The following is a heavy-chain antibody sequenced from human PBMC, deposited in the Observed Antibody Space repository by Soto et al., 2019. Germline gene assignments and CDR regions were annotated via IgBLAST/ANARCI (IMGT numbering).Heavy chain of an antibody. CDR2: IYWDDDK. CDR1: GFSLSTSGVG. CDR3: AHGLGRGSGWYPPDY. D-gene: IGHD6-19*01. Sequence: QITLKESGPTLVKPTQTLTLTCTFSGFSLSTSGVGVGWIRQPPGKALEWLALIYWDDDKRYSPSLKSRLTITKDTTKNPVGRTMTNMDPGDTATYYCAHGLGRGSGWYPPDYWGQGTLVTVSS. J-gene: IGHJ4*02. V-gene: IGHV2-5*02.